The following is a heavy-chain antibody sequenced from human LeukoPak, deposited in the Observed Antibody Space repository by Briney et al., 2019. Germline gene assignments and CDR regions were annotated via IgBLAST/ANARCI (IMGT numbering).Heavy chain of an antibody. CDR1: GGSFSGYY. D-gene: IGHD3-3*01. CDR2: INHSGST. CDR3: ARGHNYDFWRGYWNLHFQH. Sequence: SETLSLTCAVYGGSFSGYYWSWIRQPPGRGLEWIGEINHSGSTNYNPSLKSRVTISVDTSKNQFSLKLSSVTAAATAVYYCARGHNYDFWRGYWNLHFQHWGQGTLVTVSS. J-gene: IGHJ1*01. V-gene: IGHV4-34*01.